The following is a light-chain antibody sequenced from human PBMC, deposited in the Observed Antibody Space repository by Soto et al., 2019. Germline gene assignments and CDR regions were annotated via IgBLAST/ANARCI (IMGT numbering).Light chain of an antibody. Sequence: EIVLTQSPGTLSLSPGDRATLSCWASQSVSGYLAWYQQKLGQPPRLLIYDAFNRAACIPARFSGSGSGTDFTLTISSLEPEDFAIYYCQHRSDWPITFGQGTRLEIK. J-gene: IGKJ5*01. CDR3: QHRSDWPIT. CDR2: DAF. V-gene: IGKV3-11*01. CDR1: QSVSGY.